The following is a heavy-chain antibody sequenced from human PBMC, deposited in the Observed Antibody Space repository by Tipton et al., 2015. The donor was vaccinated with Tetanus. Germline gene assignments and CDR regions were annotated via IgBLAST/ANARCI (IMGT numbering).Heavy chain of an antibody. CDR3: ASLLEPPRRGVGSRADY. J-gene: IGHJ4*02. Sequence: SLRLSCAGARIRLSDYAMGWVRQAPGKGLEWVSVIGINDDPAHIHYADSVTGRFTISRDNSKNTLYLQMNTLRSEDTAVYSCASLLEPPRRGVGSRADYWGQGTLVTVSS. CDR2: IGINDDPAH. V-gene: IGHV3-23*01. CDR1: RIRLSDYA. D-gene: IGHD1-1*01.